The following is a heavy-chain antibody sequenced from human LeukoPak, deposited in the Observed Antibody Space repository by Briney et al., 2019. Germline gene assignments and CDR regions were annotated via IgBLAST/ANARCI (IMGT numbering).Heavy chain of an antibody. CDR3: AREPVSGGTCCDAFDI. CDR1: GFTFSSYA. V-gene: IGHV3-64*02. J-gene: IGHJ3*02. CDR2: ISSNGGST. D-gene: IGHD2-15*01. Sequence: GGSLRLSCAASGFTFSSYAMHWVRQAPGKGLEYVSAISSNGGSTYYADSVKGRFTVSRDNSKNTLYLQMGSLRAEDMAVYYCAREPVSGGTCCDAFDIWGQGTMVTVSS.